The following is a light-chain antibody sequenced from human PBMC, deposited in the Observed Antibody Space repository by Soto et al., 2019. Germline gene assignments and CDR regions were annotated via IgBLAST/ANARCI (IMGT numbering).Light chain of an antibody. Sequence: EIVTTQSPDTLSVSPGDTATLSCRASQTVSRSLAWYQHKPGHAPRLLIYGASSRATGIPARFSGSGPGTGLTFAISGLQSEDFTVYYCQQYDDWPPSYTFGQGTKLDI. J-gene: IGKJ2*01. CDR3: QQYDDWPPSYT. V-gene: IGKV3-15*01. CDR2: GAS. CDR1: QTVSRS.